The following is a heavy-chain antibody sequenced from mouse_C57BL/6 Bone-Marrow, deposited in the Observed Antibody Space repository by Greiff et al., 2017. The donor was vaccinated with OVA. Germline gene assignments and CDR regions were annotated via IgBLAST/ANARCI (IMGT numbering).Heavy chain of an antibody. CDR2: SRNKANDYNT. CDR1: GFTFSDFY. J-gene: IGHJ4*01. CDR3: ARDAPYAMDY. Sequence: EVKLVESGGGLVQSGRSLRLSCATSGFTFSDFYMEWVRQAPGKGLEWIAASRNKANDYNTEYSASVKGRFIVSRDTSQSILYLQMNALRAEDTAIYYCARDAPYAMDYWGQGTSVTVSS. V-gene: IGHV7-1*01.